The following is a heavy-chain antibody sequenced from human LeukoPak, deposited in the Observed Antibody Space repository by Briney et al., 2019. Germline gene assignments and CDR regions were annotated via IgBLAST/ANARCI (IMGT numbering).Heavy chain of an antibody. CDR1: GFTFSSYA. D-gene: IGHD6-13*01. Sequence: PGGSLRLSCAASGFTFSSYAMSWVRQAPGKGLEWVSAISGSGGSTYYADSVKGRFTISRDNSKNTLYLQMNSLRAEDTAVYYCAKDGYQQLVYSYYFDYWGQGTLVTVSS. V-gene: IGHV3-23*01. J-gene: IGHJ4*02. CDR2: ISGSGGST. CDR3: AKDGYQQLVYSYYFDY.